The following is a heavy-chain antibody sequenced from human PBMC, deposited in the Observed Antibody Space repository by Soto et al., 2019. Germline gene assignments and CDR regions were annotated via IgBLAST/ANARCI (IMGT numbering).Heavy chain of an antibody. CDR1: GGTFSSYA. Sequence: QVQLVQSGAEVKKPGSSVKVSCKASGGTFSSYAISWVRQAPGQGLEWMGGIIPIFGTANYAQKFQGRVTTTADESTSTAYMELSSLRSEDTAVYYCARDKYCSSTSCYGWFDPWGQGTLVTVSS. CDR3: ARDKYCSSTSCYGWFDP. V-gene: IGHV1-69*01. J-gene: IGHJ5*02. D-gene: IGHD2-2*01. CDR2: IIPIFGTA.